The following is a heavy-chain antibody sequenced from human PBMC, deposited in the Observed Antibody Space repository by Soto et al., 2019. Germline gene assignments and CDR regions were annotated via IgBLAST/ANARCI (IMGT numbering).Heavy chain of an antibody. CDR2: IYHSGST. J-gene: IGHJ6*02. V-gene: IGHV4-4*02. CDR1: GGSISSSNW. D-gene: IGHD3-3*01. CDR3: ARGNNVLRFLEWLLVDYYYGMDV. Sequence: PSETLSLTCAVSGGSISSSNWWSWVRQPPGKGLEWIGEIYHSGSTNYNPSLKSRVTISVDKSKNQFSLRLSSVTAADTAVYYCARGNNVLRFLEWLLVDYYYGMDVWGQGTTVTVSS.